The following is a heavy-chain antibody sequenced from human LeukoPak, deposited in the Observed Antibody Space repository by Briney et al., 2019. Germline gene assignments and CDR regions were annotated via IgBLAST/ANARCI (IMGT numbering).Heavy chain of an antibody. CDR3: ANSPSATVTTLFNY. CDR1: GFTFSSYA. D-gene: IGHD4-17*01. CDR2: ISGSGGST. Sequence: PGGSLRLSCAASGFTFSSYAMSWVRQAPGKGLEWVSAISGSGGSTYYADSVKGRFTISRDNSKNTLYLQVNSLRAEDTAVYYCANSPSATVTTLFNYWGQGTLVTVSS. V-gene: IGHV3-23*01. J-gene: IGHJ4*02.